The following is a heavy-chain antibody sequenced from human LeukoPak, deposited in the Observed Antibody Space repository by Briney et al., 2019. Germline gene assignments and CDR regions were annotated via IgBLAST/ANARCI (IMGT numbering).Heavy chain of an antibody. Sequence: SETLSLTCAVYGESFSGYYWSWIRQPPGKGLEWIGEINHSGSTNYNPSLKSRVTISVDTSKNQFSLKLSSVTAADTAVYYCARELDDAFDIWGQGTMVTVSS. CDR3: ARELDDAFDI. J-gene: IGHJ3*02. D-gene: IGHD1-1*01. V-gene: IGHV4-34*01. CDR2: INHSGST. CDR1: GESFSGYY.